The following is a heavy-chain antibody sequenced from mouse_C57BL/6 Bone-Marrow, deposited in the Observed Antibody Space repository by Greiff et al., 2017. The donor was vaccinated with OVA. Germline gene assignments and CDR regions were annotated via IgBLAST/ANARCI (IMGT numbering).Heavy chain of an antibody. CDR1: GYTFTDHT. V-gene: IGHV1-78*01. CDR3: VINHHYAMDY. CDR2: ISPRDSST. J-gene: IGHJ4*01. Sequence: VQLQQSAAELVKPGASVKISCEVSGYTFTDHTIHWIKQRPEQGLEWIVYISPRDSSTKYNDKFKGKATLTSDNASSTAYMQLNSLTSEEAAVYFCVINHHYAMDYWGQGTPVTVSS.